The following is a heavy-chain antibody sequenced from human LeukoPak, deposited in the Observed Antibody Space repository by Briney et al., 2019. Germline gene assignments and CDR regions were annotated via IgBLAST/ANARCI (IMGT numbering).Heavy chain of an antibody. CDR3: ARDGSYGYRALDI. V-gene: IGHV4-31*01. D-gene: IGHD5-18*01. CDR2: IYYSGST. Sequence: PSETLSLTCTVSGGSISSDGHYWSWIRQHPGKGLEWIGYIYYSGSTYYNPSLKSPVTMSVDTSKNQFSLKLTSVTAADTAVYYCARDGSYGYRALDIWGQGTMVTVSS. CDR1: GGSISSDGHY. J-gene: IGHJ3*02.